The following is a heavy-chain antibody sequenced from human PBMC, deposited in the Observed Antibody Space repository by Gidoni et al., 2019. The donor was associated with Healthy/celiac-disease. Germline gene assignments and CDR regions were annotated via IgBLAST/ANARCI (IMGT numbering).Heavy chain of an antibody. CDR2: IYYSGST. CDR1: GGSISSSSYY. J-gene: IGHJ4*02. CDR3: ARLGGIAADDY. Sequence: QLQLQESGPGLVKPSGTLSLTCTVSGGSISSSSYYWGWIRQPPGKGLEWIGSIYYSGSTYYNPSLKSRVTISVDTSKNQFSLKLSSVTAADTAVYYCARLGGIAADDYWGQGTLVTVSS. V-gene: IGHV4-39*01. D-gene: IGHD6-13*01.